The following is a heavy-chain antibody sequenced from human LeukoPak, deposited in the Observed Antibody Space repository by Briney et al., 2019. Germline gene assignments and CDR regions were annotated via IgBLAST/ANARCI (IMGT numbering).Heavy chain of an antibody. D-gene: IGHD3-10*01. CDR3: ARAVVRGTFDY. CDR2: IYHSGST. CDR1: GYSISSGYY. Sequence: PSETLSLTCTVSGYSISSGYYWGWIRQPPGKGLEWIGSIYHSGSTYYNPSLKSRVTISVDTSKNQFSLKLSSVTAADTAVYYCARAVVRGTFDYWGQGTLVTVSS. V-gene: IGHV4-38-2*02. J-gene: IGHJ4*02.